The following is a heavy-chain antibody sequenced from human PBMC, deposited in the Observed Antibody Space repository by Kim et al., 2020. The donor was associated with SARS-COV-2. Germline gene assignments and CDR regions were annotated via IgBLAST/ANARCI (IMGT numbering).Heavy chain of an antibody. Sequence: SETLSLTCTVSGGSISSSSYYWGWIRQPPGKGLEWIGSIYYSGSTYYNPSLKSRVTISVDTSKNQFSLKLSSVTAADTAVYYCARRDVVPAAIGWFDPWGQGTLVTVSS. CDR2: IYYSGST. CDR3: ARRDVVPAAIGWFDP. CDR1: GGSISSSSYY. D-gene: IGHD2-2*02. V-gene: IGHV4-39*01. J-gene: IGHJ5*02.